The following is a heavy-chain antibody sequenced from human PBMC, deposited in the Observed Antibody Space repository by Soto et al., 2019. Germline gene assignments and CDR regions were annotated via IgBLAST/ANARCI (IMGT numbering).Heavy chain of an antibody. J-gene: IGHJ4*02. CDR1: GFTFSGYN. CDR3: ARRGTISSAHHVDH. V-gene: IGHV3-11*01. Sequence: QVQLVESGGGLVKPGGSLRLSCAASGFTFSGYNMSWIRQAPGKGLEWVSYITSSGSNTFDAESVKGRFTISRDNTMNLLYLQMNSLSAEDTAMDYCARRGTISSAHHVDHWGQGTLVTVSS. CDR2: ITSSGSNT. D-gene: IGHD6-6*01.